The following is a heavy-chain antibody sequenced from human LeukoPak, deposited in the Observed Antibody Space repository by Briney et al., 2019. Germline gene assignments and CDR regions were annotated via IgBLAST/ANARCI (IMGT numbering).Heavy chain of an antibody. Sequence: ASAKVSCEASGYTFTSYGISWVRQAPGQGLEWMGWISAYNGNTNYAQKLQGRVTMTTDTSTSTAYMELRSLRSDDTAVYYCARHAGQWLAYYFDYWGQGTLVTVSS. CDR1: GYTFTSYG. D-gene: IGHD6-19*01. CDR2: ISAYNGNT. CDR3: ARHAGQWLAYYFDY. V-gene: IGHV1-18*01. J-gene: IGHJ4*02.